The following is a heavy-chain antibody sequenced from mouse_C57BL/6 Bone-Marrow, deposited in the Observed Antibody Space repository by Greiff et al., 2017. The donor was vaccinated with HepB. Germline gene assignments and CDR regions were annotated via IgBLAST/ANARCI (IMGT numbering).Heavy chain of an antibody. V-gene: IGHV1-15*01. CDR2: IDPETGGT. CDR1: GYTFTDYE. CDR3: TRFITTEAMDY. J-gene: IGHJ4*01. Sequence: VQLQESGAELVRPGASVTLSCKASGYTFTDYEMHWVKQTPVHGLEWIGAIDPETGGTAYNQKFKGKAILTADKSSITAYMELRSLTSEDSAVYYCTRFITTEAMDYWGQGTSVTVSS. D-gene: IGHD1-1*01.